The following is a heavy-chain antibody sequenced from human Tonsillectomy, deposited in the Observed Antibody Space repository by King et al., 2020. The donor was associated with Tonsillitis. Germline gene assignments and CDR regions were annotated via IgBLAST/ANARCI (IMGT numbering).Heavy chain of an antibody. J-gene: IGHJ6*02. CDR1: GFTFSSYA. Sequence: VQLVESGGGLVQPGGSLRLSCAASGFTFSSYAMSWVRQAPGKGLEWVSAISGSGGSTYYADSVKGRFTISRDNSKNTLYLQMNSLRAEDTAVYYCATSSSWSGPGSNYYGMDVWGQGTTVTVSS. D-gene: IGHD3-3*01. CDR2: ISGSGGST. V-gene: IGHV3-23*04. CDR3: ATSSSWSGPGSNYYGMDV.